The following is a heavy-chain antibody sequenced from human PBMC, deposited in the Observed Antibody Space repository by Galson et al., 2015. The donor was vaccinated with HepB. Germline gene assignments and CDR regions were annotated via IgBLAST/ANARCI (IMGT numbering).Heavy chain of an antibody. Sequence: SLRPSCAASGFAFNNAWMNWVRQAPGKGLEWVGRIKSKTDGGTTEYAAPVKGRFTISRDDSRNTLYLQMHGLKTDDTAVYYCTADVYFSSYWSWLDPWGQGTLVTVSS. J-gene: IGHJ5*02. D-gene: IGHD2-2*01. V-gene: IGHV3-15*01. CDR2: IKSKTDGGTT. CDR1: GFAFNNAW. CDR3: TADVYFSSYWSWLDP.